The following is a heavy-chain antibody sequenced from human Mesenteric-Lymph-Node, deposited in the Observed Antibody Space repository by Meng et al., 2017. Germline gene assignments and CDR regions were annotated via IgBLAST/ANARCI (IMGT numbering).Heavy chain of an antibody. CDR3: ASNDYGDFTYGVN. J-gene: IGHJ4*02. D-gene: IGHD4-17*01. CDR2: INWDGGST. V-gene: IGHV3-20*04. Sequence: GESLMISCAASGFTFDDYGMSWVRQAPGKGLEWFSGINWDGGSTGYADSVKGRFTISRDNDKNSLYLQMNSLRAEDTALYYCASNDYGDFTYGVNWGQGTLVTVSS. CDR1: GFTFDDYG.